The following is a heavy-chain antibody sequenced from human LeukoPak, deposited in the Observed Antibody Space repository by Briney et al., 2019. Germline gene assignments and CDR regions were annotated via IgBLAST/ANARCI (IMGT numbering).Heavy chain of an antibody. J-gene: IGHJ4*02. V-gene: IGHV1-18*01. D-gene: IGHD3-22*01. Sequence: GASVKVSCTASGYTFTSYGISWVRQAPGQGLEWMGWISAYNGNTNYAQKLQGRVTMTRDTSTSTVYMELSSLRSEDTAVYYCARDNRRDYYDSSGYDYWGQGTLVTVSS. CDR2: ISAYNGNT. CDR1: GYTFTSYG. CDR3: ARDNRRDYYDSSGYDY.